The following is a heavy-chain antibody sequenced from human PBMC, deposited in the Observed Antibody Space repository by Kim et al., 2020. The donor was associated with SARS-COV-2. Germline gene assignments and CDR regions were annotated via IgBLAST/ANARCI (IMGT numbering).Heavy chain of an antibody. J-gene: IGHJ4*02. Sequence: GGSLRLSCAASGFTFSSYAMHWVRQAPGKGLEWVAVISYDGSNKYYADSVKGRFNIPRYNSKNTLYLQMNSLRAEDTAVYYCARGVEMATIGLWGQGTLVTVSS. CDR1: GFTFSSYA. D-gene: IGHD5-12*01. CDR2: ISYDGSNK. V-gene: IGHV3-30*04. CDR3: ARGVEMATIGL.